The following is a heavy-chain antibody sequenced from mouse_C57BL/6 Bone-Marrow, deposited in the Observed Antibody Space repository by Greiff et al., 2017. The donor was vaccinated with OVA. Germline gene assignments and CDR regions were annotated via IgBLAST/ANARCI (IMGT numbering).Heavy chain of an antibody. Sequence: EESGPGLVKPSQSLSLTCSVTGYSITSGYYWNWIRQFPGNKLEWMGYISYDGSNNYNPSLKNRISITRDTSKNQFFLKLNSVTTEDTATYYCAREGDYDLFDYWGQGTTLTVSS. CDR3: AREGDYDLFDY. V-gene: IGHV3-6*01. D-gene: IGHD2-4*01. J-gene: IGHJ2*01. CDR2: ISYDGSN. CDR1: GYSITSGYY.